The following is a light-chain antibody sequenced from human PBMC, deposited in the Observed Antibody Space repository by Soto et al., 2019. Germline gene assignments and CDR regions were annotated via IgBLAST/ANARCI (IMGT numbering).Light chain of an antibody. CDR2: DVS. J-gene: IGLJ1*01. Sequence: QSALTQPASVSGSPGQSITISCTGTSSDVGGYNYVSWYQQHPGKAPKLMIYDVSNRSSGVSNRLSGSKSGNTASLTISGLQAEDEADYYCSSYTSSSTPYVFGTGTKVTVL. CDR1: SSDVGGYNY. V-gene: IGLV2-14*01. CDR3: SSYTSSSTPYV.